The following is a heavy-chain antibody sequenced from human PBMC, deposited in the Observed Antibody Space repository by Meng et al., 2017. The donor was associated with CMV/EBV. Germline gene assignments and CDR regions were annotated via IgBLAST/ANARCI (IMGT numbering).Heavy chain of an antibody. CDR1: GFTFTDYY. Sequence: GESLKISCVASGFTFTDYYMSWIRQAPGKGLEWVSYISYSADTMDYADSVSGRFTISRGNAENSVFLQMNSLTVDDSAIYYCARGHYGMDVWGQGTTVTVSS. CDR3: ARGHYGMDV. J-gene: IGHJ6*02. CDR2: ISYSADTM. V-gene: IGHV3-11*01.